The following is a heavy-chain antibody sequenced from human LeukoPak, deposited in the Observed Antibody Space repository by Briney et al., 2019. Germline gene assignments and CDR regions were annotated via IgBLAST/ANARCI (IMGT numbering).Heavy chain of an antibody. D-gene: IGHD4-17*01. V-gene: IGHV4-39*07. CDR3: ARTLYGIFDY. CDR2: IYYSGST. Sequence: SETLSLTCTVSGGSISSSSYYWGWIRQPPGKGLEWIGSIYYSGSTYYNPSLKSRVTISVDTSKNQFSLKLSSVTAADTAVYYCARTLYGIFDYWGQGTLVTVSS. J-gene: IGHJ4*02. CDR1: GGSISSSSYY.